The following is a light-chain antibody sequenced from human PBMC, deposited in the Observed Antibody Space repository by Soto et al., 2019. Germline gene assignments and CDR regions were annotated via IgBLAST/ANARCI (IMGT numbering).Light chain of an antibody. CDR1: QSVTSNY. Sequence: EIVLTQSPGTLSLSPGERATLSCRATQSVTSNYLAWSQQKPGQAPRLLIYDASSRATGIPDRFSGSGSGTDFTLTISRLEPEDSAVDYCQQYGSSRTFGQGTKVDIK. V-gene: IGKV3-20*01. J-gene: IGKJ1*01. CDR3: QQYGSSRT. CDR2: DAS.